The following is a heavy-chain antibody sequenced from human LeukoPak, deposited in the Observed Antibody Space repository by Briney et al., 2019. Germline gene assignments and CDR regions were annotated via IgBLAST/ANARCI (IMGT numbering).Heavy chain of an antibody. V-gene: IGHV4-59*13. CDR2: IYYSGSH. Sequence: SETLSLTCTVSGGSISSYYWSWIRQPPGQGMERVGYIYYSGSHNTNPSLYSRVTISVDTSNNQFSLKLSSVASADTAVYYCASSSSGYCYGAHYWGQGTLVTVSS. D-gene: IGHD5-18*01. CDR3: ASSSSGYCYGAHY. CDR1: GGSISSYY. J-gene: IGHJ4*02.